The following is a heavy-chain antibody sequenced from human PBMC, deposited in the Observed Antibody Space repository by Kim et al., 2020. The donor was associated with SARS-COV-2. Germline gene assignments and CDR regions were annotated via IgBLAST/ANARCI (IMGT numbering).Heavy chain of an antibody. CDR3: ARLRLMYPGENCGGDCSTFYYYYYGMDV. D-gene: IGHD2-21*02. V-gene: IGHV4-61*01. CDR1: GGSVSSGSYY. Sequence: SETLSLTCTVSGGSVSSGSYYWSWIRQPPGKGLEWIGYIYYSGSTNYNPSLKSRVTISVDTSKNQFSLKLSSVTAADTAVYYCARLRLMYPGENCGGDCSTFYYYYYGMDVWGQGTTVTVSS. J-gene: IGHJ6*02. CDR2: IYYSGST.